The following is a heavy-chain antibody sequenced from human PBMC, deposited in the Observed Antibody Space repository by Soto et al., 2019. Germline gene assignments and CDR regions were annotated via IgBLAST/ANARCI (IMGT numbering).Heavy chain of an antibody. D-gene: IGHD3-16*01. CDR3: ARDGAGGSHGFYYGMDV. Sequence: RLSCAASGFTVSSNYMSWVRQAPGKGLEWVSVIYSGGSTYYADSVKGRFTISRDNSKNTLYLQMNSLRAEDTAVYYCARDGAGGSHGFYYGMDVWGQGTTVTVSS. V-gene: IGHV3-53*01. J-gene: IGHJ6*02. CDR1: GFTVSSNY. CDR2: IYSGGST.